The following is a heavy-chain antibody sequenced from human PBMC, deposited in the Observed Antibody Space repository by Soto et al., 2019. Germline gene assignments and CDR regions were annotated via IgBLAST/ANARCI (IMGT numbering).Heavy chain of an antibody. V-gene: IGHV3-66*01. J-gene: IGHJ3*02. D-gene: IGHD6-6*01. CDR2: IYSGGST. CDR3: ARDNGVAARHDAFDI. Sequence: GESLKISCAASGFTVSSNYMSWVRQAPGKGLEWVSVIYSGGSTYYADSVKGRFTISRHNSKNTLYLQMNSLRAEDTAVYYCARDNGVAARHDAFDIWGQGTMVTVSS. CDR1: GFTVSSNY.